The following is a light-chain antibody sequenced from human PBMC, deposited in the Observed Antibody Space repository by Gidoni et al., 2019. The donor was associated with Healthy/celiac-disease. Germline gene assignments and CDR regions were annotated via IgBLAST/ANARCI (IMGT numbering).Light chain of an antibody. V-gene: IGLV3-1*01. Sequence: SYELTQPISVSVSPGQTATITCSGDDLARKSASWYQQKTGQSPVLLMFEDKKRPSGIPARFSGSTSGNTATLTISGTQDIDEADYFCQAWDSGTVIFGGGTKLTVL. CDR3: QAWDSGTVI. CDR1: DLARKS. CDR2: EDK. J-gene: IGLJ2*01.